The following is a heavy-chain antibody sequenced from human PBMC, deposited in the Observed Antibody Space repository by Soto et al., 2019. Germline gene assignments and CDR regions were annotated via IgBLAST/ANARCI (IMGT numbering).Heavy chain of an antibody. CDR2: ISAYNGNT. CDR1: GYTFTSYG. D-gene: IGHD6-19*01. CDR3: ARAYYSSGWYLGAFDI. J-gene: IGHJ3*02. V-gene: IGHV1-18*01. Sequence: ASVKVSCKASGYTFTSYGISWVRQAPGQGLEWMGWISAYNGNTNYAQKLQGRVTMTTDTSTSTAYMELRSLRSDDTAVYYCARAYYSSGWYLGAFDIWGQGTMVTVSS.